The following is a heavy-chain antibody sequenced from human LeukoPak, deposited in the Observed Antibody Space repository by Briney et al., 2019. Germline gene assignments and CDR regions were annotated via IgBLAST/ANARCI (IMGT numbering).Heavy chain of an antibody. V-gene: IGHV4-61*02. Sequence: SETLSLTCTVSGGSISSGSYYWSWLRQPAGKGLEWIGRIYTSGSTNYNPSLKSRVTISVDTSKNQFSLKLSSVTAADTAVYYCARIAVPFRLDPWGQGTLVTVSS. CDR2: IYTSGST. CDR3: ARIAVPFRLDP. J-gene: IGHJ5*02. D-gene: IGHD2/OR15-2a*01. CDR1: GGSISSGSYY.